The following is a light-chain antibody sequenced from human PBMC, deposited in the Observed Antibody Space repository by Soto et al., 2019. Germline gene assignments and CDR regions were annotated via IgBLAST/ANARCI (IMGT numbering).Light chain of an antibody. CDR1: SSDVGGYNY. J-gene: IGLJ1*01. V-gene: IGLV2-14*01. CDR3: SSYTSRSNLDYG. CDR2: EVS. Sequence: QSVLTQPASVSGSPGQSITISCTGTSSDVGGYNYVSWYQQHPGKAPKLMIYEVSNRPSGVSNRFSGSKSGNTASLTISGLQAEDEADYYCSSYTSRSNLDYGFGSGTKLTVL.